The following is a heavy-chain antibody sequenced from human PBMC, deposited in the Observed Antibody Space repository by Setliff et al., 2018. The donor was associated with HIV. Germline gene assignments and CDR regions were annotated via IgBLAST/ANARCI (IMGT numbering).Heavy chain of an antibody. Sequence: SSETLSLTCTVSGGSISSYYWSWIRQPPGKGLEWIGYIYTSGSTNNNPSLKSRVTISVDTSKNQFSLKLSSVTAADTAVYYCARHDGTYCGGDCYLLGYFDLWGRGTLVTVSS. CDR1: GGSISSYY. J-gene: IGHJ2*01. CDR2: IYTSGST. D-gene: IGHD2-21*02. V-gene: IGHV4-59*08. CDR3: ARHDGTYCGGDCYLLGYFDL.